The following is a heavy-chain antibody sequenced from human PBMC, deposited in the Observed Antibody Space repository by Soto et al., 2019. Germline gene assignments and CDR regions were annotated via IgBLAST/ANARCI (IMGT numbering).Heavy chain of an antibody. V-gene: IGHV3-48*02. CDR2: ISSSSSTI. J-gene: IGHJ4*02. CDR1: GFTFSSYS. Sequence: PGGSLRLSCAASGFTFSSYSMNWVRQAPGKGLEWVSYISSSSSTIYYADSVKGRFTISRDNAKNSLYLQMNSLRDEDTAVYYCARDRTVGGPPYFDYWGQGTLVTVSS. D-gene: IGHD4-17*01. CDR3: ARDRTVGGPPYFDY.